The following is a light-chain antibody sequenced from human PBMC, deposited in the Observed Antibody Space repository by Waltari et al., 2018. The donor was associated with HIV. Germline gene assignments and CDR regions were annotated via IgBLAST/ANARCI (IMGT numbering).Light chain of an antibody. V-gene: IGLV2-14*01. CDR1: SRDLGYYNY. J-gene: IGLJ3*02. CDR2: EVS. CDR3: SSVANSVTLSVL. Sequence: QFALTQPASVSGSPGQSITISCSGTSRDLGYYNYVSWYQQHPGKAPKLMIYEVSNRPSGISNRFSGSKSGNTASLTISALQAEDEADYFCSSVANSVTLSVLFGGGTKLTVL.